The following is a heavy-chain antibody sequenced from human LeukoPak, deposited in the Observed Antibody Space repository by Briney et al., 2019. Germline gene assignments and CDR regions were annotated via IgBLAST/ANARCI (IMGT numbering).Heavy chain of an antibody. V-gene: IGHV4-59*01. J-gene: IGHJ3*02. CDR1: GGSISSYY. Sequence: PSETLSLTCTVSGGSISSYYWSWIRQPPGKGLEWIGYIYYSGSTNYNPSLKSRVTISVDTSKNQFSLKLSSVTAADTAVYYCARAHPPDAFDIWGQGTMVTVSS. CDR2: IYYSGST. CDR3: ARAHPPDAFDI.